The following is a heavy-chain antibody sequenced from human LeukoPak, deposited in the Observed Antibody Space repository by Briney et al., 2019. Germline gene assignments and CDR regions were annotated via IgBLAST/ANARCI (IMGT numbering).Heavy chain of an antibody. CDR1: GGSISSYH. Sequence: SETLSLTCTVSGGSISSYHWSWIRQPAGKGLEWIGRIYTSGSTNYNPSLKSRVTMSVDTSKNQFSLKLSSVTAADTAVYYCAGGIAAPLYYFDYWGQGTLVTVSS. CDR3: AGGIAAPLYYFDY. J-gene: IGHJ4*02. V-gene: IGHV4-4*07. D-gene: IGHD6-13*01. CDR2: IYTSGST.